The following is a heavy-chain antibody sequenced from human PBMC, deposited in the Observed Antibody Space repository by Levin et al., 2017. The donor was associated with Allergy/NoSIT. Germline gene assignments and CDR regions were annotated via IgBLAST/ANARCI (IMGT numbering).Heavy chain of an antibody. CDR2: ISWSSGSI. CDR1: GFTFDDYA. V-gene: IGHV3-9*01. Sequence: SLKISCAASGFTFDDYAMHWVRQAPGKGLEWVSGISWSSGSIGYADSVKGRFTISRDNAKNSLYLQMNSLRAEDTALYYCAKDNGANEYFQHWGQGTLVTVSS. D-gene: IGHD4/OR15-4a*01. J-gene: IGHJ1*01. CDR3: AKDNGANEYFQH.